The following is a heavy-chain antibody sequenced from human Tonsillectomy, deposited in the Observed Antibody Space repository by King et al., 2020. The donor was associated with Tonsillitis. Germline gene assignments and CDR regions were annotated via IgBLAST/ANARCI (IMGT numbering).Heavy chain of an antibody. D-gene: IGHD7-27*01. Sequence: VQLVESGGGVVQPGRSLRLSCAASGFTFSYYAMHWVRQGPGKGLEWLALISYDGDKTFYADSVKGRLTISRDNSKNTLFLHLNSLRPEDTAVYYCAREVTGAGGDAFDVWGQGTMVTVSS. CDR2: ISYDGDKT. V-gene: IGHV3-30-3*01. J-gene: IGHJ3*01. CDR3: AREVTGAGGDAFDV. CDR1: GFTFSYYA.